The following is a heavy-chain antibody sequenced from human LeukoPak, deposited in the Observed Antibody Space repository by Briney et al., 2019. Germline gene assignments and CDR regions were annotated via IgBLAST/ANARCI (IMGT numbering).Heavy chain of an antibody. Sequence: PSETLSLTCTVSGGSITSYNWNWIRQPPGKGLEWIGFIYYSGNTNYNPSLKSRGTISVDTSKNQFSLKLSSVAAADTAVYYCAREGDSSAWGDAFDIWGQGTMVTVSS. J-gene: IGHJ3*02. CDR1: GGSITSYN. CDR2: IYYSGNT. CDR3: AREGDSSAWGDAFDI. V-gene: IGHV4-59*01. D-gene: IGHD3-22*01.